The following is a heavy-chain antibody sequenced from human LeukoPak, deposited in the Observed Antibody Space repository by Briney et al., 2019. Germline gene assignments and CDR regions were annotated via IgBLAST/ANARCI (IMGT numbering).Heavy chain of an antibody. CDR1: GYTFTGYY. CDR3: ARDRAVATIGGVDY. D-gene: IGHD5-12*01. CDR2: INPNSGGT. V-gene: IGHV1-2*02. J-gene: IGHJ4*02. Sequence: ASVKVSCKASGYTFTGYYMHWVRQAPGQGLEWMGWINPNSGGTNYAQKFQGRVTMTRDTSISTAYMELSRLRSDDTAVYYCARDRAVATIGGVDYWGQGTLVTVSS.